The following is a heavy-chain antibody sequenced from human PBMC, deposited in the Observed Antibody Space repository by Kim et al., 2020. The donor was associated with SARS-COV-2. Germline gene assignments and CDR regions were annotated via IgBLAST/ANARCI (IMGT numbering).Heavy chain of an antibody. Sequence: ASVKVSCKASGYTFTGYYMHWVRQAPGQGLEWMGWINPNSGGTNYAQKFQGWGTMTRDTSISTAYMELSRLRSDDTAGYYCASVGGSSWYRVDYFDYWGQGTLVTVSS. D-gene: IGHD6-13*01. CDR1: GYTFTGYY. CDR3: ASVGGSSWYRVDYFDY. V-gene: IGHV1-2*04. CDR2: INPNSGGT. J-gene: IGHJ4*02.